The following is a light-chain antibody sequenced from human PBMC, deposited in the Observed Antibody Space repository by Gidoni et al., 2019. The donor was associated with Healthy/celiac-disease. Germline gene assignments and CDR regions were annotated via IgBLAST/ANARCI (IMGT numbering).Light chain of an antibody. J-gene: IGLJ1*01. CDR3: NSRDSSGNHRYV. CDR1: SLRSYY. Sequence: SSELTQDPAVSVALGQTVRITCQGDSLRSYYASWYQQKPGQAPLLVIYGKNNRPSGIPDRLSGSSSGNTASLTITGAQAEDEADYYCNSRDSSGNHRYVFGTGTKVTVL. V-gene: IGLV3-19*01. CDR2: GKN.